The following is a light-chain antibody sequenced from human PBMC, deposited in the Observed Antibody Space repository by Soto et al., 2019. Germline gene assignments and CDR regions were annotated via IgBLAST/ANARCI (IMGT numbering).Light chain of an antibody. V-gene: IGKV1-39*01. Sequence: DIQMPQSPSSLSASVGDRVTITCRASQSISSYLNWYQQKPGKAPKLLIYAASSLQSGVPSRFSGSGSGTDITLTISSLQPEDSATYYCQQSYSTPRTFGQGTKVKIK. CDR2: AAS. J-gene: IGKJ1*01. CDR3: QQSYSTPRT. CDR1: QSISSY.